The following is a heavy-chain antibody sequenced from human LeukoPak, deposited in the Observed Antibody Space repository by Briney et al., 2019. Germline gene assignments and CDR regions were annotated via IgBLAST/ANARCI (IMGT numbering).Heavy chain of an antibody. D-gene: IGHD5-12*01. CDR1: GGSISSYY. CDR2: IYYSGST. Sequence: SETLSLTFTVSGGSISSYYWSWIRQPPGKGLEWIGCIYYSGSTDYNPSLKSRVTISVDTSKNQFSLKLSSMTAADTAVYYCARAQGTVAIDYWGQGTLVTVSS. J-gene: IGHJ4*02. V-gene: IGHV4-59*12. CDR3: ARAQGTVAIDY.